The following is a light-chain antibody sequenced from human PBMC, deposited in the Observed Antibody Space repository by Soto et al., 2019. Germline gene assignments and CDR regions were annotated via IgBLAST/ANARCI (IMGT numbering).Light chain of an antibody. V-gene: IGKV1-5*01. CDR2: DAS. CDR3: QQYNSYSPAT. Sequence: DIKMTKSPSTLSAYVGDRVTITCRASQSISSLLAWYQQKPGKAPKLLIYDASSLESGVPSRFSGSGSGTEFTLTISSLQPDDFATYYCQQYNSYSPATFGQGTKVDI. J-gene: IGKJ1*01. CDR1: QSISSL.